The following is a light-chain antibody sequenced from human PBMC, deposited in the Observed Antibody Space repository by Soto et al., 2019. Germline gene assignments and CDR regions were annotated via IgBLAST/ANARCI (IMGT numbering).Light chain of an antibody. CDR3: SSYTSSSPWV. V-gene: IGLV2-14*01. CDR2: DVS. CDR1: SSDVGGYNY. J-gene: IGLJ3*02. Sequence: QSALTQPASVSGSPGQSITISCTGTSSDVGGYNYVSWYQQHPGKAPKPMIYDVSNRPSGVSPRFSGSKSGNTASLTISGRQAEDEADYYCSSYTSSSPWVFGGGTKLTVL.